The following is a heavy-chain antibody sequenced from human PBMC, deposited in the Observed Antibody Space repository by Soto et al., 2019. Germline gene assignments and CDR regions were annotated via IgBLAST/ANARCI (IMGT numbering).Heavy chain of an antibody. J-gene: IGHJ3*02. V-gene: IGHV3-15*01. D-gene: IGHD2-2*01. CDR3: TTSTRRDCSSTSCYGRNAFDI. CDR2: IKSKTDGGTT. Sequence: GGSLRLSCAASGFTFSNAWMSWVRQAPGKGLEWVGRIKSKTDGGTTDYAAPVKGRFTISRDDSKNTLYLQMNSLKTEDTAVYYCTTSTRRDCSSTSCYGRNAFDIWGQGTMVTVSS. CDR1: GFTFSNAW.